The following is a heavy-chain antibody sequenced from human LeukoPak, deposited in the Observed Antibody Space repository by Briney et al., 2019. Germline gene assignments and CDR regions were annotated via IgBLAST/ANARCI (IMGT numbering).Heavy chain of an antibody. Sequence: GGSLRLSCAASGFTVSSNYMSWVRQAPAKGLEWVSVIYSGGSTYYADSVKGRLTISRDNSKNTLYLQMNSLRAEDTAVYYCARDEVDKEMATIFFDYWGQGTLVTVSS. CDR1: GFTVSSNY. J-gene: IGHJ4*02. CDR3: ARDEVDKEMATIFFDY. V-gene: IGHV3-66*01. D-gene: IGHD5-24*01. CDR2: IYSGGST.